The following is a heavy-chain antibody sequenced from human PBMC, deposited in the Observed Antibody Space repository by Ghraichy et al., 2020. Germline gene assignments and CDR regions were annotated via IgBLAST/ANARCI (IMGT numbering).Heavy chain of an antibody. V-gene: IGHV3-64D*06. CDR3: VRVVPRKQSWLGYIDY. Sequence: GGSLRLSCSVSGFTFRTYSMYWVRQAPGKGLEYVAAIGTVGLTTYYTDSVKGRFAISSDSSKITLFLQMSSPRPEDTAIYYCVRVVPRKQSWLGYIDYWGQGTLVTVSS. CDR2: IGTVGLTT. J-gene: IGHJ4*02. D-gene: IGHD3-22*01. CDR1: GFTFRTYS.